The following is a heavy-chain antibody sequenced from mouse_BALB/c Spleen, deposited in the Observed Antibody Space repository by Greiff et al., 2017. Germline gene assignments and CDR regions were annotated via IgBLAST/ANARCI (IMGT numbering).Heavy chain of an antibody. CDR2: SSSGGST. V-gene: IGHV5-6-5*01. J-gene: IGHJ2*01. CDR3: ARNYCFDY. Sequence: EVMLVESGGGLVKPGGSLKLSCAASGFTFSSYAMSWVRQTPEKRLEWVASSSSGGSTYYPDSVNGRFTISRDNSRNILYLQMSSLRSEDTAMYYCARNYCFDYWGQGTTLTVSA. CDR1: GFTFSSYA.